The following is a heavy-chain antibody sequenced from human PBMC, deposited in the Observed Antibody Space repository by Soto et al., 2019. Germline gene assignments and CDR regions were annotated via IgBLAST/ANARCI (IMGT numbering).Heavy chain of an antibody. D-gene: IGHD1-26*01. J-gene: IGHJ4*02. CDR2: ISYDGSNK. CDR3: AKDRGGSYFAFDY. Sequence: QVPLVESGGGVVQPGRSLRLSCAASGFTFSSYGMHWVRQAPGKGLEWVAVISYDGSNKYYADSVKGRFTISRDNSKNTLYLQMNSLRAEDTAVYYCAKDRGGSYFAFDYWGQGTLVTVSS. CDR1: GFTFSSYG. V-gene: IGHV3-30*18.